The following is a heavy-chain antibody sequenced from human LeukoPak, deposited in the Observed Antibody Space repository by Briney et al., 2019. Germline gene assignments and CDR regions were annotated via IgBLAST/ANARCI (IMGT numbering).Heavy chain of an antibody. CDR3: ARGRPYYDFWSGYYKDYYYYYMDV. V-gene: IGHV1-18*01. Sequence: ASVKVSCKASGYTFTSYGISWVRQAPGQGLEWIGWISAYNGNTNYAQKLQGRVTMTTDTSTSTAYMELRSLRSDDTAVYYCARGRPYYDFWSGYYKDYYYYYMDVWGKGTTVTVSS. J-gene: IGHJ6*03. CDR2: ISAYNGNT. D-gene: IGHD3-3*01. CDR1: GYTFTSYG.